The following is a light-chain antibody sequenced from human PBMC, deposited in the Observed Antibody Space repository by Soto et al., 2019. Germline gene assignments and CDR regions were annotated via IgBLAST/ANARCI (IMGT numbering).Light chain of an antibody. Sequence: EIVLTQSPATLSLSPGERATLSCGASQSVSTYLAWYQQKPGQAPRLLIYDASNRATGIPARFSGSWSGTDFTLTINSLEPEDSAVYYCQQRSNWPSITFGQGTRLEIK. V-gene: IGKV3-11*01. CDR3: QQRSNWPSIT. CDR2: DAS. J-gene: IGKJ5*01. CDR1: QSVSTY.